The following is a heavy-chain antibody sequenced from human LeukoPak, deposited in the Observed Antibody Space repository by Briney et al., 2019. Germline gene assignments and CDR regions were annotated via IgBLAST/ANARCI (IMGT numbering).Heavy chain of an antibody. Sequence: GGSLRLSCAASGFTFDDYAMHWVRQAPGKGLEWVSGISWNSGSIGYADSVKGRFTISRDNAKNSLYLQMNSLRAEDTALYYCAKDMEWELLVAFDIWGQGTMVTVSS. CDR1: GFTFDDYA. V-gene: IGHV3-9*01. CDR2: ISWNSGSI. CDR3: AKDMEWELLVAFDI. J-gene: IGHJ3*02. D-gene: IGHD1-26*01.